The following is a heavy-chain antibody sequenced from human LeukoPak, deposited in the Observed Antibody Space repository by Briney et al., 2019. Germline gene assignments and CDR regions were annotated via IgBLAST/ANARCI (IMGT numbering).Heavy chain of an antibody. CDR2: ISRSGGNT. D-gene: IGHD2-2*03. CDR3: ARVGDRSGNGYSH. CDR1: GFTISRSS. J-gene: IGHJ4*02. V-gene: IGHV3-64*01. Sequence: GGALRLSCATSGFTISRSSMHWVRQAPGKGLEFVSAISRSGGNTYYANSVKGRFTIYRDTSKNTLYLQVGSLRVGDMAVYYCARVGDRSGNGYSHWGQGTLVTVSS.